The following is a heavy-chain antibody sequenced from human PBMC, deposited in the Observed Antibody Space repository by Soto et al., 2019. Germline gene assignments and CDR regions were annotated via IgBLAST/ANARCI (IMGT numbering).Heavy chain of an antibody. CDR3: ARWPLAMGYFDY. Sequence: PSETLSLTCTVSGGSVSSASYYWSWIRQPPGKGLEWIGYIYYSGSSDSNPSVKSRVTFSVDTSKNQFYLKLSSVTAADTAVYYCARWPLAMGYFDYWGQGTLVTVSS. J-gene: IGHJ4*02. CDR1: GGSVSSASYY. D-gene: IGHD3-3*02. CDR2: IYYSGSS. V-gene: IGHV4-61*01.